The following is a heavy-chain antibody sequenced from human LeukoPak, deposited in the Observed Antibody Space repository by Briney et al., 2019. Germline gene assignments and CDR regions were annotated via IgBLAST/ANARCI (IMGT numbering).Heavy chain of an antibody. Sequence: GGSLRLSCAASGFTVSSNYMSWVRQAPGKGLEWVAVILYDGSNKYYADSVKGRFTISRDNSKNTLYLQMNSLRAEDTAVYYCAKVGWTKTPHSHDAFDIWGQGTMVTVSS. CDR3: AKVGWTKTPHSHDAFDI. D-gene: IGHD3/OR15-3a*01. J-gene: IGHJ3*02. CDR1: GFTVSSNY. V-gene: IGHV3-30*18. CDR2: ILYDGSNK.